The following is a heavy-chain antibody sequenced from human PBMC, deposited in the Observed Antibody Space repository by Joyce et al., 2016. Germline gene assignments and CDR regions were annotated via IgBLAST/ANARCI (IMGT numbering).Heavy chain of an antibody. D-gene: IGHD4-17*01. CDR1: GFSFSQFS. V-gene: IGHV3-30-3*01. CDR3: ARGTTVTRMGNWFDP. J-gene: IGHJ5*02. CDR2: ISSDGSNK. Sequence: QVQLVESGGGVGQPGRSLTLSCAASGFSFSQFSMGWSRQAPGKGLEWAAVISSDGSNKYYADSAKGRFIISRDNSKNTLNLQMTGLRSDDTGVYYCARGTTVTRMGNWFDPWGQGTLVTVSS.